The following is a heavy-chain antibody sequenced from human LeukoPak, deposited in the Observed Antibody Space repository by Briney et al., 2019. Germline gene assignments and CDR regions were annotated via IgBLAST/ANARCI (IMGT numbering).Heavy chain of an antibody. J-gene: IGHJ4*02. D-gene: IGHD3-10*01. CDR3: ARLHLRGAFDY. CDR2: ISTSSSYI. CDR1: GFTFSTNS. Sequence: GGSLRLSCAASGFTFSTNSMNWVRQAPGKGLEWVSSISTSSSYIYYADSVKGRFTISRDNAKNSLYLQMNSLRAEDTAVYYCARLHLRGAFDYWGQGTLVTVSS. V-gene: IGHV3-21*01.